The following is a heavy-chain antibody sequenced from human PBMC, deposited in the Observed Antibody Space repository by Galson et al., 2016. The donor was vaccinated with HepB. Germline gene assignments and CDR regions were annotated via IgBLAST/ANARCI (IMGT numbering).Heavy chain of an antibody. CDR2: VSHSEST. Sequence: SETLSLTCTVSGDYITNYYWNWIRQSPGKGLEWIGHVSHSESTVYNPSLGSRVKMSLDTSKNQFSLNLYSVTAADTAVYYCARRKQMNSPPVSENNWLDPWGQGTLVTVSS. CDR3: ARRKQMNSPPVSENNWLDP. D-gene: IGHD5/OR15-5a*01. V-gene: IGHV4-59*08. J-gene: IGHJ5*02. CDR1: GDYITNYY.